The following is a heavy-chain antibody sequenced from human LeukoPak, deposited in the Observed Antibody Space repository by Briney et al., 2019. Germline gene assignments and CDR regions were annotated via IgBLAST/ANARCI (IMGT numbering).Heavy chain of an antibody. CDR3: ARLVGATIDY. D-gene: IGHD1-26*01. J-gene: IGHJ4*02. Sequence: SGPTLVNPTQTLTLTCTFSGFSLSPSGMCVSWIRQPPGKALEWLARIDWDDDKYYSTSLKTRLTICKDTDKNQVVLTMPNMDPVDTATYYCARLVGATIDYWGQGTLLTVSS. CDR1: GFSLSPSGMC. CDR2: IDWDDDK. V-gene: IGHV2-70*11.